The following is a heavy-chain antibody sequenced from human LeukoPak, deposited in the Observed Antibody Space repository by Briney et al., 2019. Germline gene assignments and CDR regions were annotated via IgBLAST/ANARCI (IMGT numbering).Heavy chain of an antibody. CDR1: GGSFSGYY. CDR2: INHSGST. D-gene: IGHD5-18*01. V-gene: IGHV4-34*01. Sequence: SETLSLTCAVYGGSFSGYYWSWIRQPPGKGLEWIGEINHSGSTNYNPSLKSRVTISVDTPKNQFSLKLSSVTAADTAVYYCASVDTAMVSDYWGQGTLVTVSS. CDR3: ASVDTAMVSDY. J-gene: IGHJ4*02.